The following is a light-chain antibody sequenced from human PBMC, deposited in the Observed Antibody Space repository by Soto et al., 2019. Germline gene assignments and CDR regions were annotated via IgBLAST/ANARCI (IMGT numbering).Light chain of an antibody. V-gene: IGKV3-15*01. J-gene: IGKJ5*01. CDR2: DVS. CDR3: QQYNNWPFS. CDR1: QGVTTN. Sequence: EIVITQSPARLSVAPGERVTLPCRAGQGVTTNFAWYQQKSGQSPRLLIYDVSTRATGVPARFSGTGSETDFTLTISGLQSEDSAVYFCQQYNNWPFSFGQGTRLEIK.